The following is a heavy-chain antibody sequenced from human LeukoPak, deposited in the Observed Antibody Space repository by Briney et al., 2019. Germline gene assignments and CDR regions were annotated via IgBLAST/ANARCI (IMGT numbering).Heavy chain of an antibody. V-gene: IGHV3-53*01. CDR2: IYSGGST. Sequence: GGSLTLSCAAAGCSVRSECRSWVRQAPGKGLEWVSVIYSGGSTYYADSVKGRFTISRDNSKNTLYLQMNSLRAEDTAVYYCARGETHWGQGTLVTVSS. J-gene: IGHJ4*02. CDR3: ARGETH. CDR1: GCSVRSEC. D-gene: IGHD1-26*01.